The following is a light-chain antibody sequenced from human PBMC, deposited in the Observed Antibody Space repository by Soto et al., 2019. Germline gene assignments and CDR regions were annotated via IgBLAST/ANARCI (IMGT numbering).Light chain of an antibody. V-gene: IGKV1-5*03. CDR3: QHYNSYSEA. J-gene: IGKJ1*01. CDR1: QTISSW. Sequence: DIQMTQSPSTLSGSVGDRVTITCRASQTISSWLAWYQQKPGKAPKLLIYKASTLISGVPSRFSGSASGTEFTLTISSLQPDDFATYYCQHYNSYSEAFGQGTKVELK. CDR2: KAS.